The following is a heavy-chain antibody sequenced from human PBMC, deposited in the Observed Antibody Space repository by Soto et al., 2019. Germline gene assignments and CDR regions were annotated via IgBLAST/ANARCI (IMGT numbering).Heavy chain of an antibody. Sequence: GASLKVSRKASGFTISNYCISWGRQAPGQVLEWMGWISAYNCNTNYAQKLQGRVTMTTVTSTSTAYMELRSLISDVTAVYYCARSYGDPAPVDDWGQGTLVTVSS. CDR3: ARSYGDPAPVDD. J-gene: IGHJ4*02. CDR2: ISAYNCNT. CDR1: GFTISNYC. V-gene: IGHV1-18*01. D-gene: IGHD4-17*01.